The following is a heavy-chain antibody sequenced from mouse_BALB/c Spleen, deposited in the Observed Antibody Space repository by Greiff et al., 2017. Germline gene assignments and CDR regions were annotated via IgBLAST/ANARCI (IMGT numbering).Heavy chain of an antibody. CDR2: IYTGSGNT. J-gene: IGHJ4*01. D-gene: IGHD2-10*01. Sequence: LQESGPELVKPGASVKISCKASGYTFTDYYINWVKQKPGQGLEWIGWIYTGSGNTKYNEKFKGKATLTVDTSSSTAYMQLSSLTSEDTAVYFCARPLLWTMAMDYWGQGTSVTVSS. CDR1: GYTFTDYY. CDR3: ARPLLWTMAMDY. V-gene: IGHV1-84*02.